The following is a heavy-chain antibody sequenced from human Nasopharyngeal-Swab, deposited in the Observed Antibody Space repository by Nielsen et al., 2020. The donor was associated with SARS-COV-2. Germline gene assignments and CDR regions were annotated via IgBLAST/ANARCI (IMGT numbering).Heavy chain of an antibody. Sequence: GGSLRLSCAASGVTFSSYWMHWVRQAPGKGLVWVSRISTDGSSTNYADSVKGRFTISRDNAKDTLFLQMNSLRADDTAVYYCAILRGGIDYWGQGTLVTVSS. CDR3: AILRGGIDY. J-gene: IGHJ4*02. CDR1: GVTFSSYW. D-gene: IGHD3-10*01. CDR2: ISTDGSST. V-gene: IGHV3-74*01.